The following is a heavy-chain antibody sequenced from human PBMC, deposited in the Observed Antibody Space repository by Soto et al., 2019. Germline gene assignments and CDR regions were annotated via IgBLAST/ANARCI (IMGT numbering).Heavy chain of an antibody. Sequence: TSETLSLTCTVSGGSISSSSYYWGWIRQPPGKGLEWIGSIYYSGSTYYNPSLKSRVTISVDTSKNQFSLKLSSVTAADTAVYYCARPIGIIVVVPAASEATGWFDLWGQGTLVTVSS. D-gene: IGHD2-2*01. CDR1: GGSISSSSYY. V-gene: IGHV4-39*01. CDR3: ARPIGIIVVVPAASEATGWFDL. CDR2: IYYSGST. J-gene: IGHJ5*02.